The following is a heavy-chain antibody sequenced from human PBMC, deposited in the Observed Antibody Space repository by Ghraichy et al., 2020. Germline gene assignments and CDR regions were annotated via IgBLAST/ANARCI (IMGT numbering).Heavy chain of an antibody. J-gene: IGHJ4*02. D-gene: IGHD2-8*02. V-gene: IGHV3-30*03. CDR2: ISYHGRSE. Sequence: LSLTCAASGFTFSSSGMHWVRQAPGKGLEWVAFISYHGRSEYFADSVKGRFTISRDNFKNTLYLEMNSLRAEDTALYYCSIDPGFDYWGQGTLVTVSS. CDR3: SIDPGFDY. CDR1: GFTFSSSG.